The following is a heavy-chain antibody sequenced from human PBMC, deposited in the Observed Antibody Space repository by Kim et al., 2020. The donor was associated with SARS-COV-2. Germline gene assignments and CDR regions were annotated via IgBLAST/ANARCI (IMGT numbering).Heavy chain of an antibody. Sequence: SETLSLTCTVSGGSISSSNYYWGWIRQPPGKGVEWIGNINYSGNTRYNPSLKSRVTISVDTSKNQLCLKLSSVTAADTAVYYCSRSVDRGGWLALIVDY. V-gene: IGHV4-39*01. CDR3: SRSVDRGGWLALIVDY. CDR2: INYSGNT. J-gene: IGHJ4*01. D-gene: IGHD6-19*01. CDR1: GGSISSSNYY.